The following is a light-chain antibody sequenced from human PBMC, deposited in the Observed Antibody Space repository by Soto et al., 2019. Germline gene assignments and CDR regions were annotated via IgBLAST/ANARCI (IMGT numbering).Light chain of an antibody. CDR2: EVS. CDR1: SSDVGAYKY. J-gene: IGLJ1*01. Sequence: QSVLTLPASVSGSPGQSITISCTGTSSDVGAYKYVSRYQQHPGKAPKLMIYEVSNRPSGVSNRLSGSKSGNTASVTISGLQAEDEADYYCSSYTSTNTQVFGTGNKVTVL. CDR3: SSYTSTNTQV. V-gene: IGLV2-14*01.